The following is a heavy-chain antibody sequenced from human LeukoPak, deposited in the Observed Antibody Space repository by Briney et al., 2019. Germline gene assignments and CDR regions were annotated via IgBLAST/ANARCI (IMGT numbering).Heavy chain of an antibody. V-gene: IGHV3-23*01. D-gene: IGHD3-22*01. CDR3: AKNTYYYDSSGYLFDY. Sequence: GVSLRLSCAASGFTFSSYAMSWVRQAPGKGLEWFSAISTSGGSTYYADSVKGRFTISRDNSKNTLYLQMNSLRAEDTAVYYCAKNTYYYDSSGYLFDYWGQGTLVTVSS. CDR2: ISTSGGST. CDR1: GFTFSSYA. J-gene: IGHJ4*02.